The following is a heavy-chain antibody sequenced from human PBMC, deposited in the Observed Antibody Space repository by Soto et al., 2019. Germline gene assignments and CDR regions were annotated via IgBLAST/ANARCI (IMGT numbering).Heavy chain of an antibody. CDR2: LWFDGSKE. Sequence: QVELVESGGGVVQPGGSLRLACAASGFTFSSYGMHWVRQAPGKGLEWVAVLWFDGSKEFYAASVEVRFTISRDNSKNMVYLEMNSPRDVDTAVYYCARAVPAAKGWFDSWGQGTLVTVSS. V-gene: IGHV3-33*01. CDR1: GFTFSSYG. J-gene: IGHJ5*01. D-gene: IGHD2-2*01. CDR3: ARAVPAAKGWFDS.